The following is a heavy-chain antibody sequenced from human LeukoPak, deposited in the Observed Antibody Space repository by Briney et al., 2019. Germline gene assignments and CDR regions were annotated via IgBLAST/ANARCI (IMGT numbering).Heavy chain of an antibody. CDR1: GFTFSSYW. CDR3: ARDLRVRGVSNYFDY. D-gene: IGHD3-10*01. V-gene: IGHV3-74*01. CDR2: INSDGSST. Sequence: GGSLRPSCAASGFTFSSYWMHWVRQAPGKGLVWVSRINSDGSSTSYADSVKGRFTISRDNAKNTLYLQMNSLRAEDTAVYHCARDLRVRGVSNYFDYWGQGTLVTVSS. J-gene: IGHJ4*02.